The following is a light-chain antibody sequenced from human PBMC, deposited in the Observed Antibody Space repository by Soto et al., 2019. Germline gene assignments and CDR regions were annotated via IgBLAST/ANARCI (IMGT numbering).Light chain of an antibody. CDR3: QQYGRSPPT. J-gene: IGKJ2*01. CDR2: AAS. V-gene: IGKV3-20*01. Sequence: IVLTQSPGTLSFSPGERATLSGRASQSVSSDYLAWYQQKPGQAPRLLIYAASSRSTGITDRFSGSGSGTDFALTVSRLEPEDFAVFYCQQYGRSPPTFCQGTKVEIK. CDR1: QSVSSDY.